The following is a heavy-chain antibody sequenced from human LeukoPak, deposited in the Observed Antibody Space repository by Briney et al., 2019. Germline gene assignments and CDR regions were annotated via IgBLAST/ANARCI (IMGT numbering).Heavy chain of an antibody. V-gene: IGHV4-61*01. Sequence: SETLSLTCSVSGGSISDSIVSHYWSWIRQPPGKGLEWIGYIYFNGRTNYSPSLKSRVTLLVDTSKNQFSMKLISVTAADTAVYYCARTARSRDWFDPWGQGSLVTVSS. CDR3: ARTARSRDWFDP. CDR1: GGSISDSIVSHY. CDR2: IYFNGRT. J-gene: IGHJ5*02. D-gene: IGHD2-21*02.